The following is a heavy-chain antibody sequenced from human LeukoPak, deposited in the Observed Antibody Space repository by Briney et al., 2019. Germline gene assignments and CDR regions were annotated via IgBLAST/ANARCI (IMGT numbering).Heavy chain of an antibody. D-gene: IGHD3-22*01. V-gene: IGHV4-4*07. CDR2: IYTSGST. Sequence: PSETLSLTCTVSGGSISSYYWSWIRQPAGKGLEWIWRIYTSGSTNYNPSLKSRVTMSVDTSKNQFSLKLSSVTAADTAVYYCARVYDSSGYKPSGYYGMDVWGQGTTVTVSS. CDR3: ARVYDSSGYKPSGYYGMDV. J-gene: IGHJ6*02. CDR1: GGSISSYY.